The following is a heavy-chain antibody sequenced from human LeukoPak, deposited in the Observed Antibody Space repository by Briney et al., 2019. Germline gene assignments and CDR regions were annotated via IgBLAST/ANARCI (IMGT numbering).Heavy chain of an antibody. CDR2: IYSGGST. J-gene: IGHJ4*02. CDR3: ARLDRSSYSGSYSAFDY. V-gene: IGHV3-53*01. D-gene: IGHD1-26*01. Sequence: PGGSLRLSCAASGFTVSSNYMSWVRQAPGKGLEWVSVIYSGGSTYYADSVKGRFTISGDNSKNTLYLQMNSLRAEDTAVYYCARLDRSSYSGSYSAFDYWGQGTLVTVSS. CDR1: GFTVSSNY.